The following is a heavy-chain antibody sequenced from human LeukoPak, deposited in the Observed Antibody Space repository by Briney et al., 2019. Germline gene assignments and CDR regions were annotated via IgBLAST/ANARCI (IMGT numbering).Heavy chain of an antibody. CDR2: IIPIFGTA. D-gene: IGHD3-9*01. Sequence: AVKVSCKASVGTFSSYAISWVRQAPGQRLEWRGGIIPIFGTANYAQKFQGRVTITADKSTSTAYMELSSLRSEDTAVYYCARGYDILTGYFDYGMDVWGKGTTVTVSS. CDR1: VGTFSSYA. J-gene: IGHJ6*04. CDR3: ARGYDILTGYFDYGMDV. V-gene: IGHV1-69*06.